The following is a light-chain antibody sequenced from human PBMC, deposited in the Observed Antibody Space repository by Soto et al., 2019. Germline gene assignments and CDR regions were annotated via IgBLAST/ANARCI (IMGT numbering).Light chain of an antibody. J-gene: IGLJ2*01. V-gene: IGLV2-14*03. CDR2: DVN. Sequence: QSALTQPASVSGSPGQSITISCTGTSSDVGGYNYVSWYQQHQGKAPKLMIYDVNNRPSGVSNRFSGSKSGNTASLTISGLQADDEADYYCSSYTSSNTPVVFGGGTKVTVL. CDR1: SSDVGGYNY. CDR3: SSYTSSNTPVV.